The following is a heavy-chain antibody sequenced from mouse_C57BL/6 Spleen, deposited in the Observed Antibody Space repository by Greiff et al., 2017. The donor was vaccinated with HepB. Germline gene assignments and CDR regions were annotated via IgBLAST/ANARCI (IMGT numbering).Heavy chain of an antibody. V-gene: IGHV5-6*02. D-gene: IGHD1-1*01. J-gene: IGHJ1*03. CDR2: ISSGGSYT. Sequence: EVKVVESGGDLVKPGGSLKLSCAASGFTFSSYGMSWVRQTPDKRLEWVATISSGGSYTYYPDSVKGRFTISRDNAKNTLYLQMSSQKSEDTAMYYCARRAYYYGSNYWYFDVWGTGTTVTVSS. CDR1: GFTFSSYG. CDR3: ARRAYYYGSNYWYFDV.